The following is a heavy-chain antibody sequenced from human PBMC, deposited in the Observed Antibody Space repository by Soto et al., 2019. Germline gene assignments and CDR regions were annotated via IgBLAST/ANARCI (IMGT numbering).Heavy chain of an antibody. V-gene: IGHV3-30*18. J-gene: IGHJ6*02. CDR3: AKGNGYSYGYGMDV. Sequence: GGSLRLSCAASGFTFSSYGMHWVRQAPGKGLEWVAVISYDGSNKYYADSVKGRFTISRDNSKNTLYLQMNSLRAEDTAVYYCAKGNGYSYGYGMDVWGQGTTVTVSS. D-gene: IGHD5-18*01. CDR2: ISYDGSNK. CDR1: GFTFSSYG.